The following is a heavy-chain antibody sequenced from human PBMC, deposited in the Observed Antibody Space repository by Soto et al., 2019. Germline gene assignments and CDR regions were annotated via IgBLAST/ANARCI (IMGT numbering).Heavy chain of an antibody. Sequence: SETLSLTCTVSGGSISGYYWSWIRQPPGKGLEWIGYIYYTENTKYNPSLKSRVTISVDTSKNQFSLKLSSVTAADTAVYYCARDLWFGELYYGMDVWGQGTTVTVS. J-gene: IGHJ6*02. CDR2: IYYTENT. V-gene: IGHV4-59*01. CDR3: ARDLWFGELYYGMDV. CDR1: GGSISGYY. D-gene: IGHD3-10*01.